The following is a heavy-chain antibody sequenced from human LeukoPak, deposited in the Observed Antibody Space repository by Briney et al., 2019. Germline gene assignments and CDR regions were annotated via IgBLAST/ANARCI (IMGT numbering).Heavy chain of an antibody. J-gene: IGHJ4*02. CDR3: ASSSYYDILTGYFPYYFDY. V-gene: IGHV4-30-2*01. Sequence: SETLSLTCAVSGDSISSGAYSWSWIRQPPGKGLEWIVYISHSGSTYYNPSLKSRLTMSVNRTKNQFSLKLSSVTAADTAVYYCASSSYYDILTGYFPYYFDYWGQGTLVTVSS. CDR1: GDSISSGAYS. D-gene: IGHD3-9*01. CDR2: ISHSGST.